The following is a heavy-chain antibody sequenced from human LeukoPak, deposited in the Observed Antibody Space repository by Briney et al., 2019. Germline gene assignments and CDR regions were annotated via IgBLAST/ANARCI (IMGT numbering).Heavy chain of an antibody. CDR3: ARNGLWWFDP. V-gene: IGHV4-59*08. J-gene: IGHJ5*02. Sequence: PSETLSLTCTVSGASISSSYWSWIRQPPGKGLEWIGDISHSGSTNYNPSLKSRVTTSVDTSKNQFSLKLTSVTAADTAVYYCARNGLWWFDPWGQGTLVTVSS. D-gene: IGHD2-21*01. CDR1: GASISSSY. CDR2: ISHSGST.